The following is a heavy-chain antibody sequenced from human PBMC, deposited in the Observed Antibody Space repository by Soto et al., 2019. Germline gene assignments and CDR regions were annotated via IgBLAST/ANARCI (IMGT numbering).Heavy chain of an antibody. D-gene: IGHD2-2*01. Sequence: PSETLSLTCTVSGGSISSGGYYWSWIRQHPGKGLEWIGYIYYSGSTYYNPSLKSRVTISVDTSKNQFSLKLSSVTAADTAVYYCARDQVHCISTSCSRRHWFDPWGQGTLVTVSS. CDR3: ARDQVHCISTSCSRRHWFDP. V-gene: IGHV4-31*03. CDR1: GGSISSGGYY. CDR2: IYYSGST. J-gene: IGHJ5*02.